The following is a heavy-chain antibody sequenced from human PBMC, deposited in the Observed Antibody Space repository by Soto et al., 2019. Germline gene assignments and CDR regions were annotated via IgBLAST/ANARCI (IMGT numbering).Heavy chain of an antibody. V-gene: IGHV1-18*01. J-gene: IGHJ4*02. D-gene: IGHD3-10*01. CDR3: ASFSFYGSGSYWPIDY. Sequence: AASVKVSCKASGYAYTSIDSSWVRQASGQRLEWMGWISAYNGNTNYAQKFQGRVTITRDTSASTAYMELSSLRSEDTAVYYCASFSFYGSGSYWPIDYWGQGTLVTVSS. CDR1: GYAYTSID. CDR2: ISAYNGNT.